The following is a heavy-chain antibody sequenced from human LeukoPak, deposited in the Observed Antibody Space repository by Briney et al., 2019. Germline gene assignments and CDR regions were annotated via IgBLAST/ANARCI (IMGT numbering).Heavy chain of an antibody. V-gene: IGHV4-4*02. J-gene: IGHJ4*02. D-gene: IGHD2-15*01. CDR2: IYHSGST. CDR3: ARVPRYCSGGSCYSGGYFDY. Sequence: PSETLSLTCAVSGGSISSSNWWSWVRQPPGKGLEWIGEIYHSGSTNYNPSLKSRVTISVDKSKNQFSLKLSSVTAADTAVYYCARVPRYCSGGSCYSGGYFDYWGQGTLVTVSS. CDR1: GGSISSSNW.